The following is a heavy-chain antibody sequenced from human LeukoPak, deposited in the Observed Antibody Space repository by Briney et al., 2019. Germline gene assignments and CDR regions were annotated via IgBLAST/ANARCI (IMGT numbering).Heavy chain of an antibody. D-gene: IGHD3-10*01. CDR3: ARGGVPYYYYYMDV. CDR1: GGSISSHY. V-gene: IGHV4-59*11. Sequence: SETLSLTCTVSGGSISSHYWSWIRQPPGKGLEWIGYIYYSGSTNYNPSLKSRVTISVDTSKNQFSLKLSSVTAADTAVYYCARGGVPYYYYYMDVWGKGTTVTVSS. J-gene: IGHJ6*03. CDR2: IYYSGST.